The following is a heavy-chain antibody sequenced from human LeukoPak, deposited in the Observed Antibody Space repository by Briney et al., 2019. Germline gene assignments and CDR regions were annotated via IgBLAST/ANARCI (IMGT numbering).Heavy chain of an antibody. CDR2: ISSSSITI. V-gene: IGHV3-48*04. D-gene: IGHD1-1*01. J-gene: IGHJ4*02. CDR3: ATDRNWNFDY. Sequence: GGSLRLSCAVSGFPLSSYSINWVRQAPGKGLEWVSYISSSSITIYYADSVKGRFTISRDNAKNSLYLQMDSLRAEDTDVYFCATDRNWNFDYWGQGTLVTVSS. CDR1: GFPLSSYS.